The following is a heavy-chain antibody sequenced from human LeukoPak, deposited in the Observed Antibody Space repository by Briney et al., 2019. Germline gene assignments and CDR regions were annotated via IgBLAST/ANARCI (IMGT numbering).Heavy chain of an antibody. CDR1: GFSFSDYY. D-gene: IGHD5-24*01. V-gene: IGHV3-11*01. CDR2: ISNSGGKTI. J-gene: IGHJ4*02. Sequence: GGSLRLSCAASGFSFSDYYMSWIRQAPGKGLEWVSYISNSGGKTIYYADSVKGRFTISRDDARNSLYLHMNSLRAEDTATYYCAKDTLADGLFFDFWGQGTPVTVSS. CDR3: AKDTLADGLFFDF.